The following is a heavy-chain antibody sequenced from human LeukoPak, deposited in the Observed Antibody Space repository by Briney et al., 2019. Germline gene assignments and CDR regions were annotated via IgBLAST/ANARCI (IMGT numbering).Heavy chain of an antibody. J-gene: IGHJ4*02. CDR2: INAGNGNT. Sequence: ASVKVSCKASGYTFTSYAMHWVRQAPGQRLEWMGWINAGNGNTKYSQKFQGRVTMTTDTSTSTAYMELRSLSSDDTAVYYCARVARYSYGYIDYWGQGTLVTVSS. V-gene: IGHV1-3*01. CDR3: ARVARYSYGYIDY. CDR1: GYTFTSYA. D-gene: IGHD5-18*01.